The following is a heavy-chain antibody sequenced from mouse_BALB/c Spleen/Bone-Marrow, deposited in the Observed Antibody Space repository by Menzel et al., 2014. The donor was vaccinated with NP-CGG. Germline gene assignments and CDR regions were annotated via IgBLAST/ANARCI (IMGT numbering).Heavy chain of an antibody. Sequence: EVKLQESGAEIVKPGASVKSSCTTSGFNIEDSYIYWMKQRPEQGLEWIGRIDPANGNTKYDPKLQGKATITVDTSSATAYLQLSSLTSEDTAVYYCARNYGSSLDYWGQGTTLTVSS. CDR2: IDPANGNT. CDR1: GFNIEDSY. J-gene: IGHJ2*01. CDR3: ARNYGSSLDY. V-gene: IGHV14-3*02. D-gene: IGHD1-1*01.